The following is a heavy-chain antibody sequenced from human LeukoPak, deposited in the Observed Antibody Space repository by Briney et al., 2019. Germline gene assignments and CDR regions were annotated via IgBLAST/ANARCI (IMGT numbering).Heavy chain of an antibody. CDR1: GGSFSGYY. V-gene: IGHV4-34*01. D-gene: IGHD2-15*01. J-gene: IGHJ6*02. CDR3: ARGANFYYYGMDV. Sequence: PSETLSLTSAVYGGSFSGYYWSWIPHPPGKGLEWIGEINHSRSTNYNPSLKSRVTISVDTSKNQFSLKLSSVTAADTAVYYCARGANFYYYGMDVWGQGTTVTVSS. CDR2: INHSRST.